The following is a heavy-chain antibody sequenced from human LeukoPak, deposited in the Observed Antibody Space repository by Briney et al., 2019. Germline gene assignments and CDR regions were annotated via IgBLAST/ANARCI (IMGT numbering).Heavy chain of an antibody. V-gene: IGHV3-20*01. CDR3: VLTSGSGSYRGYLNY. Sequence: GGSLRLSCVASGFTFDDYGIGWVRQAPGKGLEWVSGINWNGGSTDYADSVKGRFTISRDNAKNSVYLQTSSLRVEDTALYHCVLTSGSGSYRGYLNYWGQGTLVTVSS. CDR1: GFTFDDYG. CDR2: INWNGGST. J-gene: IGHJ4*02. D-gene: IGHD3-10*01.